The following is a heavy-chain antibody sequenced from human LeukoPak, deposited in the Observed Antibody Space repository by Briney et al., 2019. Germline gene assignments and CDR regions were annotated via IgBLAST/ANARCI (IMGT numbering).Heavy chain of an antibody. V-gene: IGHV3-23*01. CDR2: ISGSGGST. CDR3: AKDLDSSELYDY. Sequence: GGSLRLPCAASGFTFSSYAMSWVRQAPGKGLEWVSAISGSGGSTYYADSVKGRFTISRDNSKNTLYLQMNSLRAEDTAVYYCAKDLDSSELYDYWGQGTLVTVSS. D-gene: IGHD3-22*01. CDR1: GFTFSSYA. J-gene: IGHJ4*02.